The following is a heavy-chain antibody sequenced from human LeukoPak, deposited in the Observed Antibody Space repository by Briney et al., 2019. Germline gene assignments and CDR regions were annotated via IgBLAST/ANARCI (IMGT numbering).Heavy chain of an antibody. J-gene: IGHJ5*01. CDR2: INPNSGGT. Sequence: ASVKVSCKASGYTFTGYYMHWVRQAPGQGLEWMGWINPNSGGTNYAQKFQGRVTMTRETSISTAYMELSRLRSDDTAVYYCARVDVLRFLEWFDYWGQGTLVTVSS. D-gene: IGHD3-3*01. V-gene: IGHV1-2*02. CDR3: ARVDVLRFLEWFDY. CDR1: GYTFTGYY.